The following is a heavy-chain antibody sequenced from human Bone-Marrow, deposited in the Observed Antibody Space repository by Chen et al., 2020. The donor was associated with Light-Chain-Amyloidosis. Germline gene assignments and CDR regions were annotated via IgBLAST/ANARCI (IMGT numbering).Heavy chain of an antibody. J-gene: IGHJ3*02. V-gene: IGHV3-23*04. CDR3: AKDISYDDILPGYPADAFDI. Sequence: EVQLVESGGGLLQRGGSLRLSCAASGFAFSSYAMSWVRQDPGKGLEWVSTFRGSGGSRFYGDSVEGRLTISRDNSKSALFGQMISLRAEDTAVYYCAKDISYDDILPGYPADAFDIWGQGTMDTVSS. CDR1: GFAFSSYA. D-gene: IGHD3-9*01. CDR2: FRGSGGSR.